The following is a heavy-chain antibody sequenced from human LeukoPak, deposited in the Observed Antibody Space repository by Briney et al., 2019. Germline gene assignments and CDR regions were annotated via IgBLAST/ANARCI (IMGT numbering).Heavy chain of an antibody. CDR3: AREGNSGSYYLSDY. CDR1: GGTFSSYA. Sequence: ASVKVSCKASGGTFSSYAISRVRQAPGQGLEWMGGIIPIFGTANYAQKFQGRVTITADESTSTAYMELSSLRSEDTAVYYCAREGNSGSYYLSDYWGQGTLVTVSS. J-gene: IGHJ4*02. D-gene: IGHD1-26*01. CDR2: IIPIFGTA. V-gene: IGHV1-69*13.